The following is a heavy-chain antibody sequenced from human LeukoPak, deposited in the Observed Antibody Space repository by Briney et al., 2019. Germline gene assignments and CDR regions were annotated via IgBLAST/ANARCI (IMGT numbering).Heavy chain of an antibody. CDR2: IKQDGSEK. CDR3: ATSGYCSSTSCAGGMDV. V-gene: IGHV3-7*03. CDR1: GFTFSSYW. Sequence: PGGSLRLSCAASGFTFSSYWMSWVRQAPGKGLEWVANIKQDGSEKYYVDSVKGRFTIPRDNAKNSLYLQMNSLRAEDTAVYYCATSGYCSSTSCAGGMDVWGKGTTVTVSS. D-gene: IGHD2-2*01. J-gene: IGHJ6*04.